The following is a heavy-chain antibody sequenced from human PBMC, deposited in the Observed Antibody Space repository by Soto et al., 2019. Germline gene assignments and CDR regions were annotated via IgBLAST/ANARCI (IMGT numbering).Heavy chain of an antibody. V-gene: IGHV1-69*13. J-gene: IGHJ6*02. CDR1: GGTFSSYA. D-gene: IGHD5-18*01. Sequence: ASVKVSCKASGGTFSSYAISWVRQAPGQGLEWMGGIIPIFGTANYAQKFQGRVTITADESTSTAYMELSSLRSEDTAVYYCARDKGGYSYGFQGHYYGMDVWGQGTTVTVSS. CDR2: IIPIFGTA. CDR3: ARDKGGYSYGFQGHYYGMDV.